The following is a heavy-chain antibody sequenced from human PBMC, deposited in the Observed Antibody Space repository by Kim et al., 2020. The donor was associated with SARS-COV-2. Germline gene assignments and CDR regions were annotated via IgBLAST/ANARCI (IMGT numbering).Heavy chain of an antibody. CDR3: ARGFYGVLLPFDY. V-gene: IGHV3-7*03. CDR2: IKQDGSEK. J-gene: IGHJ4*02. Sequence: GGSLRLSCAASGFTFSSYWMSWVRQAPGKGLEWVANIKQDGSEKYYVDSVKGRFTISRDNAKNSLYLQMNSLRAEDTAVYYCARGFYGVLLPFDYWGQGTLVTVSS. D-gene: IGHD3-10*01. CDR1: GFTFSSYW.